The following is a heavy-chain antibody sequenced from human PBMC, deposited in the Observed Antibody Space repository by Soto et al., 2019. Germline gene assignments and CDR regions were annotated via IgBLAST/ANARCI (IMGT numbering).Heavy chain of an antibody. CDR1: GFTFSSYA. J-gene: IGHJ6*02. D-gene: IGHD3-3*01. Sequence: GGFLRLSCAASGFTFSSYAMHWVRQAPGRGLEYLSAISSNGGSTYYADSVKGRFTISRDNSKNTLYLQMGSLRAEDMAVYYCARGYYDFWSGLLGGMDVWGQGTTVT. V-gene: IGHV3-64*02. CDR2: ISSNGGST. CDR3: ARGYYDFWSGLLGGMDV.